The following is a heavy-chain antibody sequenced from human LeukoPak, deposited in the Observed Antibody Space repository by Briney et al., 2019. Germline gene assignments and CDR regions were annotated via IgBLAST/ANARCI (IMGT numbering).Heavy chain of an antibody. CDR1: GFTFDDYA. V-gene: IGHV3-9*01. Sequence: HPGRSLRLSCAASGFTFDDYAMHWVRQAPGKGLEWVSGISWNSGSIGYADSVKGRFTISRDNAKNSLFLQMNSLGAEDTAVYYCARRHSSGWPTIDYWGQGTLVTVSS. CDR2: ISWNSGSI. J-gene: IGHJ4*02. CDR3: ARRHSSGWPTIDY. D-gene: IGHD6-19*01.